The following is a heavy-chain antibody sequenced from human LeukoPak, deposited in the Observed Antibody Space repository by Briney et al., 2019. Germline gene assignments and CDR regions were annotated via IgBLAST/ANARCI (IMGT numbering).Heavy chain of an antibody. J-gene: IGHJ4*02. V-gene: IGHV4-59*01. CDR3: ARAIVGATAD. Sequence: KPSETLSLTCTVSGGSISSYYWSWIRQPPGKGLEWIGYIYYSRSTNYNPSLKSRVTISVDTSKNQFSLKLSSVTAADTAVYYCARAIVGATADWGQGTLVTVSS. D-gene: IGHD1-26*01. CDR1: GGSISSYY. CDR2: IYYSRST.